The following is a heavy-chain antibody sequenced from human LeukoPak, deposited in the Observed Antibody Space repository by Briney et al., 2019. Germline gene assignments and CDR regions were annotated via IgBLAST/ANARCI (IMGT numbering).Heavy chain of an antibody. D-gene: IGHD1-26*01. Sequence: SGGSLRLSCAASGFTFSSYSMNWVRQAPGKGLEWVSSISSSSSYIYYADSVEGRFTISRDKHSLSLQMNSLRVEDTAVYYCARVELGSWSIDYWGQGTLVIVSS. J-gene: IGHJ4*02. CDR3: ARVELGSWSIDY. CDR2: ISSSSSYI. V-gene: IGHV3-21*01. CDR1: GFTFSSYS.